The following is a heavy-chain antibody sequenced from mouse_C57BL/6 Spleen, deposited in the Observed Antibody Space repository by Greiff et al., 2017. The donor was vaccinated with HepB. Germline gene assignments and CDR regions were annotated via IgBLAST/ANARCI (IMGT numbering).Heavy chain of an antibody. Sequence: VQLQQPGAELVKPGASVKLSCKASGYTFTSYWMQWVKQRPGQGLEWIGEIDPSDSYTNYNQKFKGKATLTVDTSSSTAYMQLSSLTSEDSAVYYCARGRLRWDYWGQGTTLTVSS. CDR3: ARGRLRWDY. CDR1: GYTFTSYW. J-gene: IGHJ2*01. V-gene: IGHV1-50*01. CDR2: IDPSDSYT. D-gene: IGHD1-1*02.